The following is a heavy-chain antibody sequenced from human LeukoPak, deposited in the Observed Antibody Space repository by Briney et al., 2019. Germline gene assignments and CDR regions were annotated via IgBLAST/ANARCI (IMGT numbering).Heavy chain of an antibody. CDR1: GGSMSSYY. Sequence: SETLSLTCTVSGGSMSSYYWSWIRQPPGKGLEWIGYIYYSGSTNNNPSLKSRVTISVDTSKNQFSLKLRSVTAADTAVYYWARHSRTNYNYLDYWGQGTLVTVSS. V-gene: IGHV4-59*08. CDR2: IYYSGST. CDR3: ARHSRTNYNYLDY. D-gene: IGHD4/OR15-4a*01. J-gene: IGHJ4*02.